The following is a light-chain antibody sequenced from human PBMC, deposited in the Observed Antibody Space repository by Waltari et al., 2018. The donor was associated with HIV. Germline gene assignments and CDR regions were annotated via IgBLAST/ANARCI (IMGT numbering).Light chain of an antibody. V-gene: IGLV3-21*02. CDR3: QVWDSSSDVV. Sequence: SYVLTQPPSVSVAPGQTARFTCGGNNNGSKSVHWYQQKPGQAPLLVLFDDSDRPSGIPERFSGSNSGNTATLTISRVEAGDEADYYCQVWDSSSDVVFGGGTKLTVL. CDR1: NNGSKS. CDR2: DDS. J-gene: IGLJ2*01.